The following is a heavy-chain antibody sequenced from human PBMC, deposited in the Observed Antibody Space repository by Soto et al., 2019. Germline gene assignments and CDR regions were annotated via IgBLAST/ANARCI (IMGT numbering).Heavy chain of an antibody. D-gene: IGHD2-2*01. V-gene: IGHV1-18*01. Sequence: QVLLVQSGAEVKKPGASVKVSCKASGYTFTSYGISWVRQAPGQGLEWMGGISAYNGNTNYAQKLQGRVTMTTDTSTRTAYMELRSLRSDDTAVYYCARDPWYCSSTSCPEGGNWFDPWGQGTLVTVSS. CDR2: ISAYNGNT. CDR3: ARDPWYCSSTSCPEGGNWFDP. J-gene: IGHJ5*02. CDR1: GYTFTSYG.